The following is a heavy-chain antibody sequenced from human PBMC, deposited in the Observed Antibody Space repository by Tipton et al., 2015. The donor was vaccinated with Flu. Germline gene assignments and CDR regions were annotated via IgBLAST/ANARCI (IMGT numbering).Heavy chain of an antibody. CDR1: GFSLSSYI. J-gene: IGHJ6*02. CDR2: ISASDGRT. CDR3: AKYDRAAAGYYFGMDV. V-gene: IGHV3-23*01. D-gene: IGHD6-13*01. Sequence: CAASGFSLSSYIMSWVRQAPGKGLEWLSRISASDGRTYYADSVKGRFTMSRDNSKNTLYLQMNSLRAEDTAVYYCAKYDRAAAGYYFGMDVWGQGTTVTVSS.